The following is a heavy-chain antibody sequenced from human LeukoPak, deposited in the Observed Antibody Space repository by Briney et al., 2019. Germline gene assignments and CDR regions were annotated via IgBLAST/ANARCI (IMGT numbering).Heavy chain of an antibody. Sequence: SETLSLTCTVSGGSIRSGSHYWAWIRQPPGKGLEWIGGIYYSGSTYYNPSLENRVTISIDTSKNHFSLKLSSLSAADTSVYYCAKRDDSGGNLVDLWGQGTLVTVS. CDR3: AKRDDSGGNLVDL. CDR1: GGSIRSGSHY. J-gene: IGHJ4*02. D-gene: IGHD3-22*01. V-gene: IGHV4-39*02. CDR2: IYYSGST.